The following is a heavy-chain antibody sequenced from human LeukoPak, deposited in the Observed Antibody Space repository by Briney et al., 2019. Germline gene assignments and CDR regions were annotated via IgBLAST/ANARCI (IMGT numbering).Heavy chain of an antibody. CDR3: ARGARIVVVPAAKRFDP. D-gene: IGHD2-2*01. Sequence: SETLSLTCTVSGGSISSYYWSWIRQPPGKGMEWIGEINHSGSTYYNPSLKSRVTISVDTSKNQFSLKLSSVTAADTAVYYCARGARIVVVPAAKRFDPWGQGTLVTVSS. J-gene: IGHJ5*02. V-gene: IGHV4-34*01. CDR1: GGSISSYY. CDR2: INHSGST.